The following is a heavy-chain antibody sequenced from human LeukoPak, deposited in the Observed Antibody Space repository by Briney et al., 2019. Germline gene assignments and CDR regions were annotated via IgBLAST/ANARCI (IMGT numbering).Heavy chain of an antibody. Sequence: GGSLRLSCAASRFAFTNYSMHWVRQAPGKGLEGVAVISYDGSNKYYADSVKGRFTISRDNSKNTLYLQMNSLRAEDTAVYYCARDSSIVVVVAAFDYWGQGTLVTVSS. CDR1: RFAFTNYS. D-gene: IGHD2-15*01. CDR3: ARDSSIVVVVAAFDY. J-gene: IGHJ4*02. V-gene: IGHV3-30-3*01. CDR2: ISYDGSNK.